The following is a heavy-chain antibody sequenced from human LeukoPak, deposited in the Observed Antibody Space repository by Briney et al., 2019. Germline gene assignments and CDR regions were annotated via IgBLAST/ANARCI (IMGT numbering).Heavy chain of an antibody. CDR3: ARDPTTVTKGLDI. J-gene: IGHJ3*02. D-gene: IGHD4-17*01. CDR1: GGSMTSHY. CDR2: ISYIAST. V-gene: IGHV4-59*11. Sequence: MTSETLSLTCTVSGGSMTSHYWSWIRQPPGKGLEWIGYISYIASTNYNPSLKSRVTISVDTSKNQFSLKLSSVTAADAAVYFCARDPTTVTKGLDIWGQGTMVTVSS.